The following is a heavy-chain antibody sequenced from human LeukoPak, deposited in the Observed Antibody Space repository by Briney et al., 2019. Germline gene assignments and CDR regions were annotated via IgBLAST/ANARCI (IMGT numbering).Heavy chain of an antibody. CDR1: GYTLTELS. J-gene: IGHJ3*02. V-gene: IGHV1-24*01. CDR2: FDPEDGET. CDR3: ATSRPGRITMIVSAFDI. D-gene: IGHD3-22*01. Sequence: GASVKVSCKVSGYTLTELSMHWVRQAPGKGLEWMGGFDPEDGETIYAQKFQGRVTMTEDTSTDTAYMELSSLRSEDTAVYYCATSRPGRITMIVSAFDIWGQGTMVTVSS.